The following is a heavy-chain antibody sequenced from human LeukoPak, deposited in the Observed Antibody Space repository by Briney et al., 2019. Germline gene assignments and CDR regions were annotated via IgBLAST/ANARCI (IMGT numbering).Heavy chain of an antibody. V-gene: IGHV1-18*01. Sequence: GASVKVSCKASGYTFTSYGISWVRQAPGQGLEWMGWISAYNGNTNYAQKLQGRVTMTTDTSTSTAYMELRSLRSDDTAVYYCARVKPHYYDSSGYYDHWDDFDIWGQGTMVTVSS. CDR3: ARVKPHYYDSSGYYDHWDDFDI. D-gene: IGHD3-22*01. J-gene: IGHJ3*02. CDR2: ISAYNGNT. CDR1: GYTFTSYG.